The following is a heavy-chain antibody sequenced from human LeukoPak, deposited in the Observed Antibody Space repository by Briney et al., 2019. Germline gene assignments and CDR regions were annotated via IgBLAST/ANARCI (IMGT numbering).Heavy chain of an antibody. Sequence: GASVKVSCEASGYTFTGYWHWVRQAPGQGLEWMGRINPNNGGTDYAQNFQGRVTMTRDTSISTAYMELSSLRSDDTAVYYCARFLSGSHDAFDIWGQGTMVTVSS. D-gene: IGHD1-26*01. J-gene: IGHJ3*02. CDR2: INPNNGGT. CDR1: GYTFTGYW. V-gene: IGHV1-2*06. CDR3: ARFLSGSHDAFDI.